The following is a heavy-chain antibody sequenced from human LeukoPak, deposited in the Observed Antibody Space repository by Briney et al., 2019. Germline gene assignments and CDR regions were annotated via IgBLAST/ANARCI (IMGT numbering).Heavy chain of an antibody. CDR1: GFTFSSYG. CDR2: IRYDGSNK. D-gene: IGHD3-10*01. V-gene: IGHV3-30*02. CDR3: AKDWYYYGSGIDY. Sequence: PGGSLRLSCAASGFTFSSYGMHWARQAPGKGLEWVTFIRYDGSNKYYADSVKGRFTISRDNSKNTLYLQMNSLRAEDTAVYYCAKDWYYYGSGIDYWGQGTLVTVSS. J-gene: IGHJ4*02.